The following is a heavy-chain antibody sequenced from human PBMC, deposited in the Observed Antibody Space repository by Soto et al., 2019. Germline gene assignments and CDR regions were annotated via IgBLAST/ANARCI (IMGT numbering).Heavy chain of an antibody. CDR3: ARVLLWFGELPHYYYYYGMDV. J-gene: IGHJ6*02. D-gene: IGHD3-10*01. Sequence: SSETLSLTCTVSGGSISSGDYYWSWIRQPPGKGLEWIGYIYYSGSTYYNPSLKSRVTISVDTSKNQFSLKLSSVTAADTAVYYCARVLLWFGELPHYYYYYGMDVWGQGTTVTVSS. CDR2: IYYSGST. V-gene: IGHV4-30-4*01. CDR1: GGSISSGDYY.